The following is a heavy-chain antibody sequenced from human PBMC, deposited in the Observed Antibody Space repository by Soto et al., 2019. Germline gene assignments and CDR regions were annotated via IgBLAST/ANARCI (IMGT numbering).Heavy chain of an antibody. CDR1: VFTFSTYT. Sequence: GGSLRLSCAASVFTFSTYTIHCVRHSPGKWLEWVALISYDGSNNYYADSVKGRFTISRDNSKNTLYLQMTSLRAGDTAVYFCARGSQYYHDGSGPLDCWGQATLVTVTS. J-gene: IGHJ4*02. V-gene: IGHV3-30-3*01. CDR2: ISYDGSNN. CDR3: ARGSQYYHDGSGPLDC. D-gene: IGHD3-22*01.